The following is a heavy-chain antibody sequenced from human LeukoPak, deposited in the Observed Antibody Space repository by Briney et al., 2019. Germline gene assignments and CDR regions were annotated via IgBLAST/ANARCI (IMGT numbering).Heavy chain of an antibody. D-gene: IGHD2-15*01. CDR2: IYYSGST. Sequence: SETLSLTCTVSGGSISSSSYYWGWIRQPPGKGLEWIGSIYYSGSTYYNPSLKSRVTISVDTSKNQFSLKLSSVTAADTAVYYCARVYCSGGSCYSGRYYYYMDVWGKGTTVTVSS. CDR3: ARVYCSGGSCYSGRYYYYMDV. V-gene: IGHV4-39*07. CDR1: GGSISSSSYY. J-gene: IGHJ6*03.